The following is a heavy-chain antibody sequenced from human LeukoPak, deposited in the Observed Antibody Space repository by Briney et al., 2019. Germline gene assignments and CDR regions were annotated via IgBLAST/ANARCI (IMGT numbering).Heavy chain of an antibody. CDR1: GGSISSYY. CDR3: ARGRRDGYNLRHFDY. Sequence: SETLSLTCTVSGGSISSYYWSWIRQPPGKGLEWIGYIYYSGSTNYNPSLKSRVSISADTSKYQFSLKLKSVTAADTAVYYCARGRRDGYNLRHFDYWGQGTLVTVSS. V-gene: IGHV4-59*12. D-gene: IGHD5-24*01. J-gene: IGHJ4*02. CDR2: IYYSGST.